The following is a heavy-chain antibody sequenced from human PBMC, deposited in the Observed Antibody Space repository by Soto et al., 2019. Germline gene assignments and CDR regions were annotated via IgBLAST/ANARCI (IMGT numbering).Heavy chain of an antibody. J-gene: IGHJ4*02. V-gene: IGHV3-23*01. Sequence: PGGSLRLSCAASGFTFSSYAMSWVRQAPGKGLEWVSAISGSGGSTYYADSVKGRFTISRDNSKNTLYLQMNSLRAEDTAVYYCAKGGFTYYYDSSVRGASDYWGQGTLVTVSS. CDR3: AKGGFTYYYDSSVRGASDY. D-gene: IGHD3-22*01. CDR2: ISGSGGST. CDR1: GFTFSSYA.